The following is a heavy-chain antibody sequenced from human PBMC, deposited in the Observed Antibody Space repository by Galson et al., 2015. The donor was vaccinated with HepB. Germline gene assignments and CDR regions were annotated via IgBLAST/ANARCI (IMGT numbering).Heavy chain of an antibody. V-gene: IGHV3-43D*03. CDR1: GFTFDDYA. J-gene: IGHJ4*02. CDR3: AKDIGVGAKDPTGLWFDY. D-gene: IGHD1-26*01. Sequence: SLRLSCAASGFTFDDYAMHWVRQAPGKGLEWVSLISWDGGSTYYADSVKGRFTISRDNSKNSLYLQMNSLRAEDTALYYCAKDIGVGAKDPTGLWFDYWGQGTLVTVSS. CDR2: ISWDGGST.